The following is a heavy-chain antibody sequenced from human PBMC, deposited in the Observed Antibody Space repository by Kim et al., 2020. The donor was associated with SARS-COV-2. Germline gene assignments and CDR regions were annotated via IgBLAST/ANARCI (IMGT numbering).Heavy chain of an antibody. Sequence: ASVKVSCKASGYTFTSYAMHWVRQAPGQRLEWMGWINAGNGNTKYSQKFQGRVTITRDTSASTAYMELSSLRSEDTAVYYCARDSFAGDYDIWDAFDIWGQGTMVTVSS. J-gene: IGHJ3*02. CDR3: ARDSFAGDYDIWDAFDI. V-gene: IGHV1-3*01. D-gene: IGHD3-9*01. CDR1: GYTFTSYA. CDR2: INAGNGNT.